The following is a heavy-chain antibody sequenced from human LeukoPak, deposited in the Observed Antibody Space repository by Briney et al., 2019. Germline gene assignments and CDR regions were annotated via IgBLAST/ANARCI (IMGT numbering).Heavy chain of an antibody. J-gene: IGHJ4*02. V-gene: IGHV4-59*01. D-gene: IGHD3-22*01. Sequence: SETLSLTCTVSGGSISSYYWSWIRQPPGKGLEWIGYIYYSGSTNYNPSLKSRVTISVDTSKNKFSLKLRSVTAADTAVYYCARGGSGYYYDFDYWGQGTLVTVYS. CDR3: ARGGSGYYYDFDY. CDR2: IYYSGST. CDR1: GGSISSYY.